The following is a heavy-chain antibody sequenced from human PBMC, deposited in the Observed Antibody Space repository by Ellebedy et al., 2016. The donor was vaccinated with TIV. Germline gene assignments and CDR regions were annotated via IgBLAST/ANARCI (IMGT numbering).Heavy chain of an antibody. J-gene: IGHJ4*02. Sequence: MPSETLSLTCSVSGGSISPYYWSWIRQPPGKGLQWIGFSYYTGTTNYNPTLKSRVTISVDTSKNQVSLRLSSVTAADTAVYYFASASNQNFYDYWGQGTLVTVSS. V-gene: IGHV4-59*01. CDR3: ASASNQNFYDY. CDR1: GGSISPYY. D-gene: IGHD6-6*01. CDR2: SYYTGTT.